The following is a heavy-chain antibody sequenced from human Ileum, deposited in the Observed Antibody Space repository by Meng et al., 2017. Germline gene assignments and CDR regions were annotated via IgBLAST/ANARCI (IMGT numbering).Heavy chain of an antibody. CDR1: GGSVSSGSYY. CDR2: IYYSGST. V-gene: IGHV4-61*01. D-gene: IGHD6-6*01. Sequence: QGQLQGSGPRIVRPSETLSLACTVSGGSVSSGSYYWSWIRQPPGKGLEWIGHIYYSGSTNYNPSLKSRVTISVDMSKNQFSLKLNSVTAADTAIYFCARSSTSPASYFFDYWGQGTLVTVSS. CDR3: ARSSTSPASYFFDY. J-gene: IGHJ4*02.